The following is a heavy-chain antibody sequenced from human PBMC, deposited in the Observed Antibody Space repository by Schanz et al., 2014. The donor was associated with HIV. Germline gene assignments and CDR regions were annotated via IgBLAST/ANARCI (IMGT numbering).Heavy chain of an antibody. J-gene: IGHJ4*02. D-gene: IGHD1-26*01. Sequence: VQLVESGGGLVKPGGSLRLSCAASGFTFSTYSMNWVRQAPGKGLEWVSSISGSSTYIYYADLVKGRFTISRDNAKKSLYLQMNSLRAEDTAVYYCARDSISTVGAPHFDLWGQGTLVTVSS. CDR3: ARDSISTVGAPHFDL. CDR2: ISGSSTYI. V-gene: IGHV3-21*01. CDR1: GFTFSTYS.